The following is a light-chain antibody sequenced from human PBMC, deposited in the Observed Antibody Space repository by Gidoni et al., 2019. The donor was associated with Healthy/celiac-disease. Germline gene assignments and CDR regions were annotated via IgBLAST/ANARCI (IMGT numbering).Light chain of an antibody. CDR2: AAS. V-gene: IGKV1-39*01. J-gene: IGKJ1*01. CDR3: PQSYSTPTLT. Sequence: DIQMTKSPSSLSASVGDRVTITCRASQSISSYLNWYQQKPGIAPKLLIYAASCLQSGVPSWFSGSGSWTAFSLTISSLQPDDFATYYCPQSYSTPTLTFGQGTKVEIK. CDR1: QSISSY.